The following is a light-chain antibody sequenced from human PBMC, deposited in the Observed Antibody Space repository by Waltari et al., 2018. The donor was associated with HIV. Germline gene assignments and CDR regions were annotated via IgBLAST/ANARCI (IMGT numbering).Light chain of an antibody. J-gene: IGLJ3*02. CDR3: LSADNSGTYWM. Sequence: SYELTQPPSVSVSLGQMARITCSGEALPKKYTYWYQQKPGQDPVIVIYKDSERPAGIPERFSGSSSGTRVTLTISGVQAEDEADYYCLSADNSGTYWMFGGGTKLTVL. CDR2: KDS. CDR1: ALPKKY. V-gene: IGLV3-16*01.